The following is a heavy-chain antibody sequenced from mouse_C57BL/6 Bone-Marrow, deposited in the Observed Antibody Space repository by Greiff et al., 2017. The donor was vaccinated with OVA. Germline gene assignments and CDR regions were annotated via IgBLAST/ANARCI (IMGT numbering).Heavy chain of an antibody. CDR2: IWSGGST. J-gene: IGHJ4*01. CDR3: ASYYSNVYYAMDY. CDR1: GFSLTSYG. V-gene: IGHV2-2*01. Sequence: VKLVESGPGLVQPSQSLSITCTVSGFSLTSYGVHWVRQSPGKGLEWLGVIWSGGSTDYNAAFISRLSISKDNSKRQDFFKMNSLHADDTAIYYCASYYSNVYYAMDYGGQGTSVTVSA. D-gene: IGHD2-5*01.